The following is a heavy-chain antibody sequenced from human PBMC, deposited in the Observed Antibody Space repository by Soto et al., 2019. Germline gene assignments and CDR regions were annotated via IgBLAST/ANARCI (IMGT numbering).Heavy chain of an antibody. CDR3: AKDQLYIRGVIHNWFDP. J-gene: IGHJ5*02. Sequence: EVQLLESGGGLIQPGGSLRLSCAASGLTFSSYAMRWVRQAPGKGTEWVSAISGSGGSTYYADYVKGRFTISRDNYKNTPYLQINRQRAEHTAVYYCAKDQLYIRGVIHNWFDPCGQGTMGIVSS. CDR2: ISGSGGST. CDR1: GLTFSSYA. D-gene: IGHD3-10*02. V-gene: IGHV3-23*01.